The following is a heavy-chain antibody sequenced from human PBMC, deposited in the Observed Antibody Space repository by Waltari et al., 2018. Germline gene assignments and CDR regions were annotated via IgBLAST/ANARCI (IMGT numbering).Heavy chain of an antibody. CDR3: ARETGSSGWYYFDY. CDR1: GYTFTSYG. D-gene: IGHD6-19*01. Sequence: QVQLVQSGAEVKKPGASVKVSCKASGYTFTSYGISWVRQAPGQGLEWMGWIIPIFGTANYAQKFQGRVTITADKSTSTAYMELSSLRSEDTAVYYCARETGSSGWYYFDYWGQGTLVTVSS. V-gene: IGHV1-69*06. CDR2: IIPIFGTA. J-gene: IGHJ4*02.